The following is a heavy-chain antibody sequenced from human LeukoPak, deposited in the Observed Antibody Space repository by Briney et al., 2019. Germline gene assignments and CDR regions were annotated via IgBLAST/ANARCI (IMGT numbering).Heavy chain of an antibody. Sequence: GGSLRLSCAASGFTFSSYAMSWVRQAPGKGLEWVSATTGSGGTTYFADYADSVRGRFTISRDNSKNTLYLQMNSLRAEDTAIYYCAKERFYSGSPRAFDIWGQGTVVTVSS. CDR3: AKERFYSGSPRAFDI. CDR1: GFTFSSYA. CDR2: TTGSGGTT. J-gene: IGHJ3*02. D-gene: IGHD1-26*01. V-gene: IGHV3-23*01.